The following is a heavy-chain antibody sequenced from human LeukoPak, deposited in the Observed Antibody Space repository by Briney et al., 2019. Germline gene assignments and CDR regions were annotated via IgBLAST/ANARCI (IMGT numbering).Heavy chain of an antibody. Sequence: GGTLRLSCAASGFTFSSYWMHWLRQAPGEGRVWVSRINSDGSSTTYADSVKGRFTISRDNAKNTLYLQMNSLRAEDTAVYYCARDFYYDFWSGYYHWGQGTLVTVSS. CDR1: GFTFSSYW. CDR3: ARDFYYDFWSGYYH. V-gene: IGHV3-74*01. CDR2: INSDGSST. D-gene: IGHD3-3*01. J-gene: IGHJ4*02.